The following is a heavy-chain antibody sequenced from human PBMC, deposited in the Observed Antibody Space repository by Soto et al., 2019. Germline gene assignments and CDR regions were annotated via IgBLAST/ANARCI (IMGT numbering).Heavy chain of an antibody. CDR2: IIPIFGTA. CDR1: GGTFSSYA. V-gene: IGHV1-69*12. CDR3: ARGGQGWPSITMLPRSQH. D-gene: IGHD3-10*01. J-gene: IGHJ1*01. Sequence: QVQLVQSGAEVKKPGSSVKVSCKASGGTFSSYAISWVRQAPGQGLEWMGGIIPIFGTANYAQKFQGRVTSTAAESTSTAYMELSGLRSEDPAVYYCARGGQGWPSITMLPRSQHGGQGTLVTVSS.